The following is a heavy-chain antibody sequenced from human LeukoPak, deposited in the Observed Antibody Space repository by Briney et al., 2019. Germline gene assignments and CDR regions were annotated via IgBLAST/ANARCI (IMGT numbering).Heavy chain of an antibody. CDR2: ISYDGSNK. CDR1: EFNFSSYG. J-gene: IGHJ4*02. CDR3: AKDPQVGATRGYYFDY. V-gene: IGHV3-30*18. D-gene: IGHD1-26*01. Sequence: PGGSLRLSWAASEFNFSSYGMHWVRQAPGKGLEWVAVISYDGSNKYYEDSVKGRFTISRDNSKNTLYLQMNSLRTADTAVYYCAKDPQVGATRGYYFDYWGQGTLVTVSS.